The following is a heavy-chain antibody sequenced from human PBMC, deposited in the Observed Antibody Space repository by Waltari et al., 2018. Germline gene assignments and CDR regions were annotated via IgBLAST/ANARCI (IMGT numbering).Heavy chain of an antibody. Sequence: QVQLQQWGAGLLKPSETLSLTCPVYGGSFSGYYWRWIRQPPGKGLEWIGEINHSGSTNYNPSLKSRVTISVDTSKNQFSLKLSSVTAADTAVYYCAREARITIFGVVTQIFDYWGQGTLVTVSS. D-gene: IGHD3-3*01. V-gene: IGHV4-34*01. CDR3: AREARITIFGVVTQIFDY. CDR1: GGSFSGYY. CDR2: INHSGST. J-gene: IGHJ4*02.